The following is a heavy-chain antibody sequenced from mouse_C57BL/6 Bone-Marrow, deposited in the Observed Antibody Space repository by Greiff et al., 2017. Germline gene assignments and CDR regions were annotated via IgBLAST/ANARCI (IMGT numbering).Heavy chain of an antibody. CDR1: GYTFTSYG. CDR2: IYPRSGNT. Sequence: QVQLQQSGAELARPGASVKLSCKASGYTFTSYGISWVKQRTGQGLEWIGEIYPRSGNTYYNEKFKGKATLTADKSSSTAYMELRSLTSEDSAVYFCALSTMVTPWFAYWGQGTLVTVSA. J-gene: IGHJ3*01. D-gene: IGHD2-2*01. CDR3: ALSTMVTPWFAY. V-gene: IGHV1-81*01.